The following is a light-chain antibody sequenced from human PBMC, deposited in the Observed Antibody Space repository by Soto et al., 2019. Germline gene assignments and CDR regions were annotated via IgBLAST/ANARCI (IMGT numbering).Light chain of an antibody. CDR1: QGISSY. Sequence: AIRMTQSPSSLSASTGDRVTITCRASQGISSYLAWYQQKPGKAPKLLIYDASSLESGVPSRFSGSGSGTDFTLTISSLQPDDFATYYCQQYNSFSPYTFGQGTKVDIK. J-gene: IGKJ2*01. CDR3: QQYNSFSPYT. V-gene: IGKV1-8*01. CDR2: DAS.